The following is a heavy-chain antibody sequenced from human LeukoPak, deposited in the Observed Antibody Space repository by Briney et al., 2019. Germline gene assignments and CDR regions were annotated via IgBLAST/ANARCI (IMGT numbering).Heavy chain of an antibody. Sequence: SETLSLTCTVSGGSISSSSYYWGWIRQPPGKGLEWIGSIYYSGSTYYNPSLKSRVTISVDTSKNQFSLKLSSVTAADTAVYYCARYIPAAKGMFDYWGQGTLVTVSS. CDR1: GGSISSSSYY. D-gene: IGHD2-2*01. V-gene: IGHV4-39*07. J-gene: IGHJ4*02. CDR2: IYYSGST. CDR3: ARYIPAAKGMFDY.